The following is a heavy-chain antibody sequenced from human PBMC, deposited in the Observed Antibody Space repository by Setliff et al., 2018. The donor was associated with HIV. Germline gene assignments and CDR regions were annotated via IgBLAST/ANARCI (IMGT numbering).Heavy chain of an antibody. J-gene: IGHJ3*02. CDR1: GFTVSIYS. CDR2: ISSSSSII. V-gene: IGHV3-48*01. CDR3: AREWAVAGRGGAFDI. D-gene: IGHD6-19*01. Sequence: GGSLRLSCAASGFTVSIYSMNWVRQAPGKGLEWVSYISSSSSIIYYADSVKGRFTISRDNSKNTLYLQMNSLRAEDTAVYYCAREWAVAGRGGAFDIWGQGTMVTVS.